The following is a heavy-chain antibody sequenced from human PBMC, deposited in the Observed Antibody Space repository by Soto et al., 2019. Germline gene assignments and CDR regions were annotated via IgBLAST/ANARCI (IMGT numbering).Heavy chain of an antibody. CDR1: EFTFSSYA. Sequence: QVQLVESGGGVVHPERSLRLSCSASEFTFSSYAMHWVRQAPGKGLEWVAGISYDGGHKFYGDSVRGRFTISRDSSKTTVFLQMNSLRPEDTAAYYCARVKTDYSNPRGLFFFYGMDVWGQGTTVPVSS. V-gene: IGHV3-30-3*01. CDR3: ARVKTDYSNPRGLFFFYGMDV. D-gene: IGHD4-4*01. J-gene: IGHJ6*02. CDR2: ISYDGGHK.